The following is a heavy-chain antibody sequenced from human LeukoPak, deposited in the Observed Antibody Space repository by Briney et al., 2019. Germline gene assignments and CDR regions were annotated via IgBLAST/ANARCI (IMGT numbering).Heavy chain of an antibody. CDR3: ARQRIAAAWFDP. CDR2: INPSGGST. D-gene: IGHD6-13*01. Sequence: GASVKVSCKAFGYTFTSYYMHWVRQAPGQGLEWMGIINPSGGSTSYAQKFQGRVTMTRDMSTSTVYMELSSLRSEDTAVYYCARQRIAAAWFDPWRQGTLVTVSP. V-gene: IGHV1-46*01. J-gene: IGHJ5*02. CDR1: GYTFTSYY.